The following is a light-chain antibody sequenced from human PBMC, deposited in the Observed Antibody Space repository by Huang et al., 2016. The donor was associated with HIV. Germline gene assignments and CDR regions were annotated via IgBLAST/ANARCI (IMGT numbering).Light chain of an antibody. V-gene: IGKV1-39*01. Sequence: DIQMTQSPSSLSASVGDRVTITCRASQRINSYLNWYQQKPGKAPNLLSYGASSLQSGVPSRFSGSGSGTDFTLTISSLQPEDFVTYYCQQSYNTPTFGHGTKVEI. J-gene: IGKJ1*01. CDR1: QRINSY. CDR3: QQSYNTPT. CDR2: GAS.